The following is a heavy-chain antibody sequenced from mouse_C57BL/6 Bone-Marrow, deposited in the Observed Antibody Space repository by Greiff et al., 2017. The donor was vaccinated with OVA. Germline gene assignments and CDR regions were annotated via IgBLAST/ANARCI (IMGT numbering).Heavy chain of an antibody. CDR3: TTVYDGYFAWFAY. V-gene: IGHV14-4*01. CDR1: GFNIKDDY. Sequence: VQLQQSGAELVRPGASVKLSCTASGFNIKDDYMHWVKQRPEQGLEWIGWIDPENGDTEYASKFQGKATITADTSSNTAYLQLSILTSEDTAVYYCTTVYDGYFAWFAYWGQGTLVTVSA. D-gene: IGHD2-3*01. CDR2: IDPENGDT. J-gene: IGHJ3*01.